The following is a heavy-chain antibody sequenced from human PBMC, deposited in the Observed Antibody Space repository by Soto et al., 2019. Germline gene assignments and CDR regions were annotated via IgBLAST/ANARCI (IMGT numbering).Heavy chain of an antibody. CDR2: AHSRGTT. CDR3: ASGSGDYFVLDS. CDR1: GGSISSYY. V-gene: IGHV4-59*01. Sequence: QVQLQESGPGLVRPSETLSLTCNVSGGSISSYYWNWIHQPPGKGLEWVGYAHSRGTTNYNPSLKSRVAISVDTSKNQFSLWLTSVTAADTAIYFCASGSGDYFVLDSWGQGTLVTVSS. D-gene: IGHD1-26*01. J-gene: IGHJ4*02.